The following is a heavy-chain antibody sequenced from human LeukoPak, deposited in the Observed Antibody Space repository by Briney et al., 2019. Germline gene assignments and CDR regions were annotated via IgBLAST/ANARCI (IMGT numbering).Heavy chain of an antibody. V-gene: IGHV1-8*01. CDR3: AREVRRGTYDY. Sequence: ASVKVSCKASGYTFTSYSINWVRQATGQGLGWMGWMNPNSGGSGPAQKFQGRVTTTWNTPISTAYMELSSLTSDDTAVYYCAREVRRGTYDYWGQGTLVTVTP. J-gene: IGHJ4*02. D-gene: IGHD3-16*01. CDR2: MNPNSGGS. CDR1: GYTFTSYS.